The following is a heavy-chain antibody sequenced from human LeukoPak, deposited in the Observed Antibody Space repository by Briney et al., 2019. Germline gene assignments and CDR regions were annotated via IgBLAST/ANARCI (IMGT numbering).Heavy chain of an antibody. CDR1: GGSISSSSYY. CDR2: IYYSGST. Sequence: SETLSLTCTVSGGSISSSSYYWGWIRQPPGKGLEWIGSIYYSGSTYYNPSLKSRVTISVDTSKNQFSLKLSSVTAADTAVYYCARVHGPMLDYWGQGTLVTVSS. D-gene: IGHD2-2*01. V-gene: IGHV4-39*01. CDR3: ARVHGPMLDY. J-gene: IGHJ4*02.